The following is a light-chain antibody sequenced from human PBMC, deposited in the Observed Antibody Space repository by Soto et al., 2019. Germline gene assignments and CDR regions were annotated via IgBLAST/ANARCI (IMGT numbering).Light chain of an antibody. CDR2: DAS. CDR1: QSVSSY. CDR3: QQRSNWPLT. V-gene: IGKV3-11*01. Sequence: EILLTQSPATLSLSPGERATLSCRASQSVSSYLAWYQQKPGQAPRLLIYDASNRATGIPARFSGSGSGTDFTLTISSLEPEDFAVYYCQQRSNWPLTFGPGT. J-gene: IGKJ3*01.